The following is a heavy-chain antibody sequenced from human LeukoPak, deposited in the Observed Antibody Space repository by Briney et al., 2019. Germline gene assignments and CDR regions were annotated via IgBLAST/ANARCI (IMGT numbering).Heavy chain of an antibody. V-gene: IGHV1-18*01. CDR3: ARGYSIVVVTATPLEY. D-gene: IGHD2-21*02. J-gene: IGHJ4*02. Sequence: ASVKVSCKASGYTFTSYGISWVRQAPGQGLEWMGWISAYNGNTNYAQRLQGRVTMTTDTSTSTAYMELRSLRSDDTAVYYCARGYSIVVVTATPLEYWGQGTLVTVSS. CDR2: ISAYNGNT. CDR1: GYTFTSYG.